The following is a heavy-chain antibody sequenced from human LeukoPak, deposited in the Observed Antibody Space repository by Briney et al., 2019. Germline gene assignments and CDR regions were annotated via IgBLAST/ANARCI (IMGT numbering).Heavy chain of an antibody. CDR1: GGSISSYY. CDR2: IYYSGST. D-gene: IGHD4/OR15-4a*01. J-gene: IGHJ6*02. V-gene: IGHV4-59*01. Sequence: SETLSLTCTVSGGSISSYYWSWIRQPPAKGLEWIGYIYYSGSTNYNPSLKSRVTISVDTSKNQFSLKLSSVTAADTAVYYCARARLSRKGMDVWGQGTTVTVSS. CDR3: ARARLSRKGMDV.